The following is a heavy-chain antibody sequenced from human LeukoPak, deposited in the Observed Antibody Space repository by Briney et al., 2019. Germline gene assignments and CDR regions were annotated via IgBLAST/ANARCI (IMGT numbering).Heavy chain of an antibody. CDR2: FDPEDGET. CDR1: GYTLTELS. D-gene: IGHD3-9*01. Sequence: ASVKVSRKVSGYTLTELSMHWVRQAPGKGLEWMGGFDPEDGETIYAQKFQGRVTMTEDTSTDTAYMELSSLRSEDTAVYYCATVSRLLRYFDWLLPHYWGQGTLVTVSS. CDR3: ATVSRLLRYFDWLLPHY. V-gene: IGHV1-24*01. J-gene: IGHJ4*02.